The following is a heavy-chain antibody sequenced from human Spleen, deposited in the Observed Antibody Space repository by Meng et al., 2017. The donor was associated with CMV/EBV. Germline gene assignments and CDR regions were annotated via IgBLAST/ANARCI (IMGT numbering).Heavy chain of an antibody. J-gene: IGHJ6*02. CDR1: GYY. V-gene: IGHV1-2*02. CDR3: ARLQHISTFGVGTNAYAFDV. Sequence: GYYMHWVRQAPGQGLEWMGWINPNFGVTNYAQTFQGRVTMTKDTSISTAYMELTSLRSDDTAVYYCARLQHISTFGVGTNAYAFDVWGQGTTVTVSS. D-gene: IGHD3-3*01. CDR2: INPNFGVT.